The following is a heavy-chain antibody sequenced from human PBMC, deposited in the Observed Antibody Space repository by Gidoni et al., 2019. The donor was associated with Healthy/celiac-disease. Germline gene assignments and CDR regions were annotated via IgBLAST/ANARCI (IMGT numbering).Heavy chain of an antibody. CDR1: GGSISSGGYY. V-gene: IGHV4-31*03. CDR3: ARSSLGELSLVY. J-gene: IGHJ4*02. CDR2: IYYSGST. D-gene: IGHD3-16*02. Sequence: QVQLQESGPGLVKPSPTLSLTCTVSGGSISSGGYYWGWIRQHPGKGLEWIGYIYYSGSTYYNPSLKSRVTISVDTSKNQFSLKLSSVTAADTAVYYCARSSLGELSLVYWGQGTLVTVSS.